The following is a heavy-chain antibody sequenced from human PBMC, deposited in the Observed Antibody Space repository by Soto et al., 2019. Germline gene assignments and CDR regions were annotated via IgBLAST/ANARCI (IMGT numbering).Heavy chain of an antibody. CDR3: ARDRDSNFHSFDY. V-gene: IGHV4-31*03. Sequence: PSETLSLTCTVSGGSISSGAYYWSWIRRHPGKGLEWIGYIYYSGSTYYNPSLKSRVSISVDTSENRLSLTLSSVTAADTAVYYCARDRDSNFHSFDYWGQGTLVTVSS. CDR2: IYYSGST. CDR1: GGSISSGAYY. J-gene: IGHJ4*02. D-gene: IGHD4-4*01.